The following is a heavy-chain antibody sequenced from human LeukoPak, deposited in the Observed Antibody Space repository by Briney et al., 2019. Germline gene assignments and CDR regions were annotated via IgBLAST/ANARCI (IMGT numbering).Heavy chain of an antibody. Sequence: GESLKISCKGSGYSFTSYWIGWVRQMPGKGLEWMGIIYPGDSDTRYSPSFQGQVTISADKSISTAYLQWSSLKASDTAMYYCARHESRGYSRSWYVYYCGQGTLVTVSS. CDR1: GYSFTSYW. CDR2: IYPGDSDT. V-gene: IGHV5-51*01. CDR3: ARHESRGYSRSWYVYY. D-gene: IGHD6-13*01. J-gene: IGHJ4*02.